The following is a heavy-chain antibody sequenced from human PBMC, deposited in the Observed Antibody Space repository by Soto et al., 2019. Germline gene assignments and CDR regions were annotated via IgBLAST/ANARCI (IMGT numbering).Heavy chain of an antibody. Sequence: ASVKVSCKASGYTFTSYAMHWVRQAPGQRLEWMGWINAGNGNTKYSQKFQGRVTITRDTSASTAYMELSSLRSEDTAVCYCARVYSGYDWIYWGQGTLVTVSS. CDR2: INAGNGNT. CDR1: GYTFTSYA. J-gene: IGHJ4*02. D-gene: IGHD5-12*01. CDR3: ARVYSGYDWIY. V-gene: IGHV1-3*01.